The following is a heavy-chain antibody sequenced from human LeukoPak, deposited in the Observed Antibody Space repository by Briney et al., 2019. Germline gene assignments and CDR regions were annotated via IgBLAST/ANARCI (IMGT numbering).Heavy chain of an antibody. D-gene: IGHD6-19*01. CDR3: ARADYSSGWNDWFDP. CDR2: IYYSGST. CDR1: GGSISSYY. Sequence: KPSETLSLTCTVSGGSISSYYWIWIRQPPGKGLEWIGYIYYSGSTNYNPSLKSRVTISVDTSKNQFSLKLSSVTAADTAVYYCARADYSSGWNDWFDPWGQGTLVTVSS. V-gene: IGHV4-59*01. J-gene: IGHJ5*02.